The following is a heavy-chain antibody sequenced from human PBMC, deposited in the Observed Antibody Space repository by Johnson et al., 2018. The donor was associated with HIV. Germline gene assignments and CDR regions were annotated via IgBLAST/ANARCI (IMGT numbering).Heavy chain of an antibody. D-gene: IGHD6-13*01. CDR1: GFTFDDHG. J-gene: IGHJ3*02. CDR2: INWSGGTT. CDR3: ARDGGIAATDAFDI. Sequence: VQLVESGGGVIRPGGSLRLSCAASGFTFDDHGMSWVRQVPGKGLEWVSGINWSGGTTGYADSVKGRFTISRDNSKNTLYLQMNSLRAEDTAVYYCARDGGIAATDAFDIWGQGTMVTVSS. V-gene: IGHV3-20*04.